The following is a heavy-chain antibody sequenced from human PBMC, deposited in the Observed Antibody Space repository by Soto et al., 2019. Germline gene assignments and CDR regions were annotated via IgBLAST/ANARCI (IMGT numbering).Heavy chain of an antibody. CDR1: GGSISSGGYY. CDR3: ARERITMARGTNWFDP. Sequence: PSETLSLTCTVSGGSISSGGYYWSWIRQHPGKGLEWIGYIYYSGSTYYNPSLKSRITISVDTSKNQFSLKLSSVTAADTAVYYCARERITMARGTNWFDPWGQGTLVTVSS. J-gene: IGHJ5*02. V-gene: IGHV4-31*03. CDR2: IYYSGST. D-gene: IGHD3-10*01.